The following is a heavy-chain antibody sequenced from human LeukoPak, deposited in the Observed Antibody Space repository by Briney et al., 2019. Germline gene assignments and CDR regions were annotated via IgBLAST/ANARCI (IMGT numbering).Heavy chain of an antibody. D-gene: IGHD3-22*01. V-gene: IGHV1-69*05. Sequence: SVKVSCTASGGTLSSYAISWVRQAPGHGLEWIGGIIPIFGTANYAQKFQGRVTITTDESTSTAYMELSSRRSEDTAVYYCASTALDSSGYYSTDAFDIWGQGTMVTVSS. CDR1: GGTLSSYA. CDR2: IIPIFGTA. J-gene: IGHJ3*02. CDR3: ASTALDSSGYYSTDAFDI.